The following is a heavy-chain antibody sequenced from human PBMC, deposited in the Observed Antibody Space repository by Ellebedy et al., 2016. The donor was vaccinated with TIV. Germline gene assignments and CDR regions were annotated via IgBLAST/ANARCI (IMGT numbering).Heavy chain of an antibody. J-gene: IGHJ4*02. CDR2: IIPILGIA. Sequence: AASVKVSCKASGGTFSSYAISWVRQAPGQGLEWMGRIIPILGIANYAQKFQGRVTITADKSTSTAYMELSSLRSEDTAVYYCATTPRARLTDGLFDYWGQGTLVTVSS. CDR1: GGTFSSYA. V-gene: IGHV1-69*04. CDR3: ATTPRARLTDGLFDY. D-gene: IGHD1/OR15-1a*01.